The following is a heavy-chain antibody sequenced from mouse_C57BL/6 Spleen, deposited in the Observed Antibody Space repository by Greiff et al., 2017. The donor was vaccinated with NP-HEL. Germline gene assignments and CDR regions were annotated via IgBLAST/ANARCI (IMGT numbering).Heavy chain of an antibody. D-gene: IGHD1-1*01. V-gene: IGHV1-55*01. CDR1: GYTFTSYW. J-gene: IGHJ2*01. CDR3: ARSTYYGSSYYYFDY. Sequence: VQLQQPGAELVQPGASVKMSCKASGYTFTSYWITWVKQRPGQGLEWIGDIYPGSGSTNYNEKFKSKATLTVDTSSSTAYMQLSSLTSEDSAVYYCARSTYYGSSYYYFDYWGQGTTLTVSS. CDR2: IYPGSGST.